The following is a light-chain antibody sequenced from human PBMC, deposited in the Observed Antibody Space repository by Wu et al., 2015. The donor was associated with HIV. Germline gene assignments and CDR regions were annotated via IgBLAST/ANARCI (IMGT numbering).Light chain of an antibody. CDR3: QQYNNWPPL. CDR2: DAS. Sequence: ELGMTQSPATLSVSPGDGATLSCRASQSISTDLAWYQQKSGQAPRLLIYDASTRATGIPARFSGSGSGTEFTLAINNMQSEDFAVYSCQQYNNWPPLFGQGTKLEI. V-gene: IGKV3-15*01. CDR1: QSISTD. J-gene: IGKJ2*01.